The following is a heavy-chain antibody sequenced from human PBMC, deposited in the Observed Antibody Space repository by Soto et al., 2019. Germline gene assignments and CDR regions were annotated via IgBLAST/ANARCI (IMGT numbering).Heavy chain of an antibody. J-gene: IGHJ5*02. D-gene: IGHD6-13*01. CDR1: GGSISSDTYY. CDR2: ISYSGST. V-gene: IGHV4-39*01. Sequence: SETLSLTCTVSGGSISSDTYYWGWIRQTPEKGLEWIASISYSGSTYYNPTLKSRLTISVDTSKSQFSLKLSSVTAADTAVYYCARRERAAGTDWWFDPWGQGTLVTVSS. CDR3: ARRERAAGTDWWFDP.